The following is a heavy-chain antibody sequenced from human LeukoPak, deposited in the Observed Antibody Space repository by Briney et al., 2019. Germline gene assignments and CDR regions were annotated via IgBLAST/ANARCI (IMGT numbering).Heavy chain of an antibody. J-gene: IGHJ5*02. CDR1: GASISSYY. Sequence: SETLSLTCTVSGASISSYYWSWIRQPPGKGLEWIGYIYNSGSTNYNPFLKSRVTISVDTSKSQFSLKLSSVTAADTAVYYCARGAVDIAAAPWGQGTLVTVSS. V-gene: IGHV4-59*01. CDR3: ARGAVDIAAAP. CDR2: IYNSGST. D-gene: IGHD6-13*01.